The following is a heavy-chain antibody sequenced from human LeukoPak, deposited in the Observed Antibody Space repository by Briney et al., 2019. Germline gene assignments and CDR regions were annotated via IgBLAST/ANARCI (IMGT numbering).Heavy chain of an antibody. J-gene: IGHJ6*03. Sequence: SETLSLTCAVYGGSFSGYYWSWIRQPPGKGLEWIGEINHSRSTNYNPSLKSRVTISVDTSKNQFSLKLSSVTAADTAVYYCARPYYYGSGSPRDYYYMDVWGKGTTVTVSS. D-gene: IGHD3-10*01. CDR1: GGSFSGYY. CDR2: INHSRST. CDR3: ARPYYYGSGSPRDYYYMDV. V-gene: IGHV4-34*01.